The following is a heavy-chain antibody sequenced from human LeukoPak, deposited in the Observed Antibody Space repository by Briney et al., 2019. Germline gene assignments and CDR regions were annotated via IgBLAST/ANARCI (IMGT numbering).Heavy chain of an antibody. J-gene: IGHJ4*02. Sequence: PGGSLRLSCAASGFTFSSYGMRWVRQAPGKGLEWVAVIWYDGSNKYYADSVKGRFTISRDNSKNTLYLQMNSLRAEDTAVYYCARDSATYYYDSSGSDYWGQGTLVTVSS. CDR2: IWYDGSNK. CDR3: ARDSATYYYDSSGSDY. V-gene: IGHV3-33*01. D-gene: IGHD3-22*01. CDR1: GFTFSSYG.